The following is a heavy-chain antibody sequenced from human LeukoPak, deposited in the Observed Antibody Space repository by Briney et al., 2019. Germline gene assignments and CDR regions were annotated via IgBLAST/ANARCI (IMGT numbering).Heavy chain of an antibody. CDR1: GYTFSGYY. D-gene: IGHD2-15*01. CDR3: ARAGYCSGGSCYFYYFDY. Sequence: ASVKVSCKASGYTFSGYYMHWVRQAPGQGLEWMGWINPNSGGTNYAQKFQGRVTMTRDTSISTAYMELSRLRSDDTAVYYCARAGYCSGGSCYFYYFDYWGQGTLVTVSS. CDR2: INPNSGGT. J-gene: IGHJ4*02. V-gene: IGHV1-2*02.